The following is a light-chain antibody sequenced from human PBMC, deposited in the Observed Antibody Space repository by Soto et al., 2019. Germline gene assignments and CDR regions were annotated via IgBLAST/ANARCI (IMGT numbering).Light chain of an antibody. CDR1: QSVSSN. CDR2: GAS. Sequence: EIVMTQSPDTLSVSPGERATLSCRASQSVSSNLAWYQQKPGQAPRLLIYGASTRATGIPARYSGSGSGAEFTLTIRRLQSEDFAVYYCQQYNNWPLSTFGQGTKVEI. V-gene: IGKV3-15*01. J-gene: IGKJ1*01. CDR3: QQYNNWPLST.